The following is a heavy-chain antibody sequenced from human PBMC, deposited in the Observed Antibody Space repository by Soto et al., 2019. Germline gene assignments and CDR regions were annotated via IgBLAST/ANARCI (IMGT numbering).Heavy chain of an antibody. CDR3: ARRVAVEKEFDY. CDR2: ISGSSSSI. V-gene: IGHV3-21*01. J-gene: IGHJ4*02. CDR1: GFTFSSYA. Sequence: PGGSLRLSCAASGFTFSSYAMSWVRQAPGKGLEWVSAISGSSSSIYYADSVKGRFTISSDNAKNSLYLQMNSLRAEDTAVYYCARRVAVEKEFDYWGQGTLVTVSS. D-gene: IGHD6-19*01.